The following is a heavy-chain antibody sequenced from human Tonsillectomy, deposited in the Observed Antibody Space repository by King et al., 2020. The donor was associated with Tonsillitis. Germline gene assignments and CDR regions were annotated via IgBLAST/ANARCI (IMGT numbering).Heavy chain of an antibody. J-gene: IGHJ4*02. CDR3: ARGGVATIMYYLDY. Sequence: VQLVESGGGVVQPGRSLRLSCAASGFTFSSYGMNWVRQAPGKGLEWVAVISYDGSNKYYADSVKGRFTISRDNSQNTLNLQMNSLRGEDTAVYYCARGGVATIMYYLDYWGRGTQVTVSS. CDR2: ISYDGSNK. V-gene: IGHV3-30*19. D-gene: IGHD5-12*01. CDR1: GFTFSSYG.